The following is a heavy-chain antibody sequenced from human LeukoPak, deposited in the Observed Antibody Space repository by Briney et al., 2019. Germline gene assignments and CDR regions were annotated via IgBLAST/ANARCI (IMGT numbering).Heavy chain of an antibody. CDR2: ISISGRSI. CDR1: GFIFNNYE. D-gene: IGHD4-17*01. J-gene: IGHJ5*02. V-gene: IGHV3-48*03. Sequence: GGSLRLSCAASGFIFNNYEMNWVRQAPGKGLEWVSYISISGRSIYYADSVKGRFTISRDNAQNSLYLQMSSLRAEDTAIYYRARDNGDPWGQGTLVTVSS. CDR3: ARDNGDP.